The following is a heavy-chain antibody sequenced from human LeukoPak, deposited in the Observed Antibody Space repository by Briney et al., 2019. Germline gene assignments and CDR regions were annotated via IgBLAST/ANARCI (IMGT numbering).Heavy chain of an antibody. J-gene: IGHJ6*03. CDR2: ISAYNGDT. CDR1: GYTFTSYG. V-gene: IGHV1-18*01. D-gene: IGHD3-10*01. CDR3: ARKFGEVPYYYMDV. Sequence: ASVKVSCKASGYTFTSYGISWVRQAPGQGLEWMGWISAYNGDTNYAQKLQGRVTMTTDTSTSTAYMELRSLRSDDTAVYYCARKFGEVPYYYMDVWGKGTTVTVSS.